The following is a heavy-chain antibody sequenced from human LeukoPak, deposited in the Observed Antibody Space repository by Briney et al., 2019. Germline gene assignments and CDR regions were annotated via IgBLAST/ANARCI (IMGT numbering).Heavy chain of an antibody. CDR1: GGTFSSYA. CDR3: ARGRGRIATHYYYYYYMDV. D-gene: IGHD6-13*01. Sequence: SVKVSCKASGGTFSSYAISWVRQAPGQGLEWMGGIIPIFGTANYAQKFQGRVTITTDEPTSTAYMELSSLRSEDTAVYYCARGRGRIATHYYYYYYMDVWGKGTTVTVSS. CDR2: IIPIFGTA. V-gene: IGHV1-69*05. J-gene: IGHJ6*03.